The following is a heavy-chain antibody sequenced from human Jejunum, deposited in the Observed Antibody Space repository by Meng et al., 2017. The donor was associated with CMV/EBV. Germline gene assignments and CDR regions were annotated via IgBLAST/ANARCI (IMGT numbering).Heavy chain of an antibody. CDR1: GFPFSSSG. Sequence: GFPFSSSGIHWVRQAPGKGLELVAFLRYDGNNEYFGDSVRGRFTISRDNSKNTLYLQMNSLRVDDTAVYYCAKDRNFITLGATVESWGQGTLVTVSS. CDR2: LRYDGNNE. CDR3: AKDRNFITLGATVES. V-gene: IGHV3-30*02. D-gene: IGHD1-26*01. J-gene: IGHJ4*02.